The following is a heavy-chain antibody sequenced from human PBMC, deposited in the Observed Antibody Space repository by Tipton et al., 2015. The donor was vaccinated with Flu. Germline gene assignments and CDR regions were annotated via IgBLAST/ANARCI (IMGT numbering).Heavy chain of an antibody. CDR3: ARRDFSNYVSDPKNWFDR. V-gene: IGHV4-38-2*02. J-gene: IGHJ5*02. Sequence: LRLSCTVSRDSMRSDYFWGWIRQAPGKGLEWIGNIHYSGSPHYNPSLKSRVTISVDTSKNQFYLEMRSVTAADMAVYYCARRDFSNYVSDPKNWFDRWGQGTLVTVSS. CDR1: RDSMRSDYF. CDR2: IHYSGSP. D-gene: IGHD4-11*01.